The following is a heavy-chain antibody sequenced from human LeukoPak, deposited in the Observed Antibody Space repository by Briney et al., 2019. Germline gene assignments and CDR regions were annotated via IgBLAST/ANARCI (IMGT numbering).Heavy chain of an antibody. V-gene: IGHV3-11*04. CDR1: GFTFSDYC. Sequence: PGGSLRLSCAASGFTFSDYCLSWIRQAPGKGLEWVSYTSSSASTINYADSVRGRFTISRDNAKNSLYLQMNSLRAEDTAVYYCAKDRANGWEPFDYWGQGTLVTVSS. CDR2: TSSSASTI. CDR3: AKDRANGWEPFDY. D-gene: IGHD1-26*01. J-gene: IGHJ4*02.